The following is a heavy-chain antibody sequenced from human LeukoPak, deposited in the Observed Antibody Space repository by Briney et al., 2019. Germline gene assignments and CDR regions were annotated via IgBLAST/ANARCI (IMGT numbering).Heavy chain of an antibody. CDR2: INHSGST. J-gene: IGHJ4*02. Sequence: KSSETLSLTCAVYGGSFSGYYWSWIRQPPGKGLEWIGEINHSGSTNYNPSLESRVTISVDTSKNQFSLKLSSVTAADTAVYYCAARNYWGQGTLVTVSS. CDR1: GGSFSGYY. CDR3: AARNY. V-gene: IGHV4-34*01.